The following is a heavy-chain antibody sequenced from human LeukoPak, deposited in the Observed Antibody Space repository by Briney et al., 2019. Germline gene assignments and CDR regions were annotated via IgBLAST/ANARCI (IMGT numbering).Heavy chain of an antibody. D-gene: IGHD4-23*01. CDR1: GFTFSSYA. Sequence: GGSLRLSCTASGFTFSSYAMSWVRQAPGKGLEWVSAISGSGGSTYYADSVKGRFTISRDNSKNALYLQMNSLRAEDTAVYYCANPTHGGYTDYWGQGTLVTVSS. CDR2: ISGSGGST. CDR3: ANPTHGGYTDY. J-gene: IGHJ4*02. V-gene: IGHV3-23*01.